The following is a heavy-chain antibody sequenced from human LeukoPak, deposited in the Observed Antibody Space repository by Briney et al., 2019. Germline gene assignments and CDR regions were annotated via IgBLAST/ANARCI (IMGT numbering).Heavy chain of an antibody. V-gene: IGHV1-18*01. D-gene: IGHD3-10*01. Sequence: ASVKVSCKASGYTFTSYGISWVRQAPGQGLEWMGWISAYNGNTNYAQKLQGRVTITADESTSTAYMELSSLRSEDTAVYYCWGSGPLGMDVWGQGTTVTVSS. CDR3: WGSGPLGMDV. J-gene: IGHJ6*02. CDR1: GYTFTSYG. CDR2: ISAYNGNT.